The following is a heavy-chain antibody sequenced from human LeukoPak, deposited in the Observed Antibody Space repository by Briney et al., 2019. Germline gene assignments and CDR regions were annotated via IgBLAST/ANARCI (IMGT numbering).Heavy chain of an antibody. V-gene: IGHV1-18*01. Sequence: ASVKVSCKASGYTFTSYGISWVRQAPGQGLEWMGWISAYNGNTNYAQKLQGRVTMTTDTSTSTAYMELRSLRSDDTAVYYCARVGTMMDPTRPPTNWGQGTLVTVSS. J-gene: IGHJ4*02. CDR3: ARVGTMMDPTRPPTN. CDR2: ISAYNGNT. D-gene: IGHD3-22*01. CDR1: GYTFTSYG.